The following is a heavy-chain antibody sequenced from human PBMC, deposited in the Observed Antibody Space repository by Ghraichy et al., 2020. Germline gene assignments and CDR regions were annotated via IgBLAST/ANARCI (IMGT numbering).Heavy chain of an antibody. D-gene: IGHD5-12*01. CDR1: GFTFSSYW. J-gene: IGHJ4*02. CDR3: ARERSGYDYLFDY. Sequence: GESLNISCAASGFTFSSYWMSWVRQAPGKGLEWVANIKQDGSEKYYVDSVKGRFTISRDNAKNSLYLQMNSLRAEDTAVYYCARERSGYDYLFDYWGQGTLVTVSS. CDR2: IKQDGSEK. V-gene: IGHV3-7*03.